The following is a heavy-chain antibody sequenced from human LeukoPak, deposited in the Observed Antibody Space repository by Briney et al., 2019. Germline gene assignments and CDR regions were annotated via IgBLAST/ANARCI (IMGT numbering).Heavy chain of an antibody. D-gene: IGHD3-22*01. CDR1: GGSISSYY. V-gene: IGHV4-59*01. J-gene: IGHJ4*02. CDR2: IYYSGST. CDR3: AREGSDSSGYYYLHY. Sequence: SETLSLTCTVSGGSISSYYWSWIRQPPGKGLEWIGYIYYSGSTNYNPSLKSRVTISVDTSKNQISLKLSSATAADTAVYYCAREGSDSSGYYYLHYWGQGTLVTVSS.